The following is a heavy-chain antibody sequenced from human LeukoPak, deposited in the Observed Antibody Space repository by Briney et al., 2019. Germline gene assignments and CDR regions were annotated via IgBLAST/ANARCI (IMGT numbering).Heavy chain of an antibody. Sequence: SGGSLRLSCAASGFTFSSYSMNWVRQAPGKGLEWVSSISSSSSYIYYADSVKGRFTISRDNSRNTLYLQMNSLRAEDTAVYYCAKPLMVRGVHPLGYWGQGTLVTVSS. CDR3: AKPLMVRGVHPLGY. CDR2: ISSSSSYI. D-gene: IGHD3-10*01. CDR1: GFTFSSYS. J-gene: IGHJ4*02. V-gene: IGHV3-21*04.